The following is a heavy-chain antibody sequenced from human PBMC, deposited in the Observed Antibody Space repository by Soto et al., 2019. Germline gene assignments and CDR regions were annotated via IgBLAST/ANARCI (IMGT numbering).Heavy chain of an antibody. CDR1: GYSFTDYH. Sequence: ASVKVSCKASGYSFTDYHIHWVRQAPGQGLEWLGRINPKSGGTSTAQKFQGWVTMTTDTSVSTASMELTRLTSDDTAIYYCARGDSTDCSNGVCSFFYNHDMDVWGQGTTVTVSS. CDR3: ARGDSTDCSNGVCSFFYNHDMDV. V-gene: IGHV1-2*04. CDR2: INPKSGGT. D-gene: IGHD2-8*01. J-gene: IGHJ6*02.